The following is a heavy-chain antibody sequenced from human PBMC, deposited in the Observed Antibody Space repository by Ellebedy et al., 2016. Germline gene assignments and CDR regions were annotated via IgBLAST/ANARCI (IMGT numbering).Heavy chain of an antibody. V-gene: IGHV4-38-2*02. CDR2: IYHSGST. J-gene: IGHJ6*04. CDR1: GYSISSGYY. CDR3: ASDRGDV. Sequence: SETLSLXCTVSGYSISSGYYWGWIRQPPGKGLEWIGSIYHSGSTYYNPSLKSRVTISVDTSKNQFSLKLSSVTAADTAVYYCASDRGDVWGKGTTVTVSS. D-gene: IGHD3-10*01.